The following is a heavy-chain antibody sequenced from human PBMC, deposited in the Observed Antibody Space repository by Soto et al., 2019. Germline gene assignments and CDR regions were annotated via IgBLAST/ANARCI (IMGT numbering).Heavy chain of an antibody. CDR2: IYYSGST. CDR1: GGSISSYY. CDR3: ASYGSGRYPRFDP. Sequence: QVQLQESGPGLVKPSETLSLTCTVSGGSISSYYWSWIRQPPGKGLEWIGYIYYSGSTNYNHTLKGEAPISVDTSKNQSSLKRSSVTAADPAGYYGASYGSGRYPRFDPWGQGTLVTVSS. V-gene: IGHV4-59*01. J-gene: IGHJ5*02. D-gene: IGHD3-10*01.